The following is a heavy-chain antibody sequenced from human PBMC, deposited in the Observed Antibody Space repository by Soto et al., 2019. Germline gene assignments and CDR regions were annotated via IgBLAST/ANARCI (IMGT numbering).Heavy chain of an antibody. Sequence: GESLKISCKGSGYSFAGYWITWVRQKPGKGLEWMGRIDPSDSQTYYSPSFRGHVTISVTKSITTVFLQWSRLRDSDTVMYYCARQIYDSDTGPNFQYYFDSWGQGTPVTVSS. J-gene: IGHJ4*02. CDR2: IDPSDSQT. CDR1: GYSFAGYW. D-gene: IGHD3-22*01. V-gene: IGHV5-10-1*01. CDR3: ARQIYDSDTGPNFQYYFDS.